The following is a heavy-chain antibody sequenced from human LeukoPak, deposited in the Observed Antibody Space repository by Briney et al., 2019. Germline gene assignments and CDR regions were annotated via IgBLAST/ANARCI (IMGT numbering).Heavy chain of an antibody. V-gene: IGHV3-30-3*01. CDR3: TTWVPYSNYRGVDY. CDR1: GFTLSSSA. D-gene: IGHD4-11*01. CDR2: ISYDGSNK. J-gene: IGHJ4*02. Sequence: GGSLRLSCAASGFTLSSSAMHWVRQAPGKGLEWVAVISYDGSNKYYADSVKGRFTISRDNAKNSLYLQMNSLKTEDTAVYYCTTWVPYSNYRGVDYWGQGTLVTVSS.